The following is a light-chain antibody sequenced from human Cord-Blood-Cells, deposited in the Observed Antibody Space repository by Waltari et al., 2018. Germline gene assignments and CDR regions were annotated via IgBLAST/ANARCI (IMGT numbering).Light chain of an antibody. CDR2: AVS. Sequence: QSALTQPASVSGSPGQSITISCTGTSSDVGSYNLVSWYQQHPFKAPKLMIYAVSKRPPRVSNRFSGSKCGNTASLRISGLQAEDEADYYCCSYAGSSTWVFGGGTKLNVL. CDR3: CSYAGSSTWV. CDR1: SSDVGSYNL. J-gene: IGLJ3*02. V-gene: IGLV2-23*02.